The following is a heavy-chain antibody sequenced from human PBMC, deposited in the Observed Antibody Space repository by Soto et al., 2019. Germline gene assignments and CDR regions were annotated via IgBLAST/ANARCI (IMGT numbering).Heavy chain of an antibody. CDR3: ARGDCTGAYCYSWPFNYGVDV. V-gene: IGHV3-33*08. Sequence: QVQLVESGGGVGQPGGSLRLSCTTSGFTFNTYGMYWVRQAPGKGLEWVAIIWYDGSNKYYGDSVKGRFTISRENSKNTLYLQMNSLRAEDTALYYCARGDCTGAYCYSWPFNYGVDVWGQGTTVTVSS. CDR1: GFTFNTYG. J-gene: IGHJ6*02. CDR2: IWYDGSNK. D-gene: IGHD2-15*01.